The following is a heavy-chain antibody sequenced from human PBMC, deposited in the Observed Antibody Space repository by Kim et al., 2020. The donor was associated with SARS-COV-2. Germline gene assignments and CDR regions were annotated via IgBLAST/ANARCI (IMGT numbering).Heavy chain of an antibody. D-gene: IGHD1-26*01. CDR2: GNT. V-gene: IGHV1-58*01. CDR3: AAGGSYLGY. J-gene: IGHJ4*02. Sequence: GNTNYAQKFQERVTITRDMSTSTAYMELSSLRSEDTAVYYCAAGGSYLGYWGQGTLVTFSS.